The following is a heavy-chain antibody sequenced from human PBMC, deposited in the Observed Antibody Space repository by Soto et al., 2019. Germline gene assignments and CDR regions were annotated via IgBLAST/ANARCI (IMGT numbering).Heavy chain of an antibody. CDR1: GFAFTHVW. Sequence: EVQLLESGGDLAEPGGSLRLSCAASGFAFTHVWMTWVRQAPGRGLEWVGRIKRKIDGGTTNYACPVKGRFTISRDDSKNTLYLQMNSLKTDDSAVYYCAADRYCSSNTCPGAFDIWGQGTTV. CDR2: IKRKIDGGTT. D-gene: IGHD2-2*01. CDR3: AADRYCSSNTCPGAFDI. J-gene: IGHJ3*02. V-gene: IGHV3-15*01.